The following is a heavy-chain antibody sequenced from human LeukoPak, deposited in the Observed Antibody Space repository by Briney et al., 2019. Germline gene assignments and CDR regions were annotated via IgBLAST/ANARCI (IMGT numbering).Heavy chain of an antibody. J-gene: IGHJ4*02. Sequence: KAGGSLRLSCAASGFTFSSYGMNWVRQAPGKGLEWVSSISSSSGYIYYADSVKGRFTISRDNAKNSLYLQMNSLRAEDTAVYYCARASPLALGYCSSTSCYGFDYWGQGTLVTVSS. D-gene: IGHD2-2*01. CDR3: ARASPLALGYCSSTSCYGFDY. V-gene: IGHV3-21*01. CDR2: ISSSSGYI. CDR1: GFTFSSYG.